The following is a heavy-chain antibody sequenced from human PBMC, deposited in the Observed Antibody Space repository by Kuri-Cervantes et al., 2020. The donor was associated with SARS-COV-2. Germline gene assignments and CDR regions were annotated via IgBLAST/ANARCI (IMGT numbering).Heavy chain of an antibody. CDR2: IIPIFGTA. D-gene: IGHD3-3*01. CDR1: GGTFSSYA. V-gene: IGHV1-69*13. CDR3: ARHYDFWSGYYYYYYGMDV. Sequence: SVKVSCKASGGTFSSYAISWVRQAPGQGLEWMGGIIPIFGTANYAQKFQGRVTITADESTSTAYMELSSLRSEDTAVYYCARHYDFWSGYYYYYYGMDVWGQGTTVTVSS. J-gene: IGHJ6*02.